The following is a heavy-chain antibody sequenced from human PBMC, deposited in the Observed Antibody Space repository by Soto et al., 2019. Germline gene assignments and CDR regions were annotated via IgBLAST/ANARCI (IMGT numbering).Heavy chain of an antibody. V-gene: IGHV4-34*01. CDR1: GGSFSGYY. Sequence: SETLSLTCAVYGGSFSGYYWSWIRQPPGKGLEWIGEINHSGSTNYNPSLKSRVTISVDTSKNQFSLKLSSVTAADTAVYYCARWLGAYYYYGMDVWGQGTTVTVSS. CDR2: INHSGST. CDR3: ARWLGAYYYYGMDV. D-gene: IGHD3-10*01. J-gene: IGHJ6*02.